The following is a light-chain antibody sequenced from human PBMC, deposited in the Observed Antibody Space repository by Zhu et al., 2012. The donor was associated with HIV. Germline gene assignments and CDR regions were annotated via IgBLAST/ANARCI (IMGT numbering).Light chain of an antibody. CDR1: QGISSY. CDR3: QQLNSYPLT. Sequence: DIQLTQSPSFLSASVGDRVIITCRASQGISSYLAWYQQKPGKAPKVLIYTASTLQSGVPPRFSGSGSGTEFTLTISSLQPEDFATYYCQQLNSYPLTFGGGTKVEIK. CDR2: TAS. J-gene: IGKJ4*01. V-gene: IGKV1-9*01.